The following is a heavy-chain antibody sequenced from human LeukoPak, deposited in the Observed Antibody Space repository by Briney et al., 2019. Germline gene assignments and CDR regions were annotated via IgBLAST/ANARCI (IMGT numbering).Heavy chain of an antibody. CDR1: GGSIRSDVHY. V-gene: IGHV4-39*01. J-gene: IGHJ6*02. D-gene: IGHD2-15*01. CDR3: ARRASGSGGTQAGMDV. CDR2: ILYTGSS. Sequence: SETLSLTCTVSGGSIRSDVHYWDWIRQPPGKGLEWIGSILYTGSSWVKPSLNSRASISVDTSNNQFSLRLRSVHATDTALYHCARRASGSGGTQAGMDVWGQGTTVTVSS.